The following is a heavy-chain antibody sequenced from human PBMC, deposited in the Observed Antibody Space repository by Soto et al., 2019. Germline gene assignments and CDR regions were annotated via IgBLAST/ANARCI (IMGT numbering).Heavy chain of an antibody. CDR1: GYTLTELS. V-gene: IGHV1-24*01. D-gene: IGHD5-12*01. J-gene: IGHJ4*02. CDR3: ATPLMIRGYSGYEYYFDY. Sequence: AASVEVSCKVSGYTLTELSMHWVRQAPGKGLEWMGGFDPEDGETIYAQKFQGRVTMTEDTSTDTAYMELSSLRSEDTAVYYCATPLMIRGYSGYEYYFDYWGQGTLVTVSS. CDR2: FDPEDGET.